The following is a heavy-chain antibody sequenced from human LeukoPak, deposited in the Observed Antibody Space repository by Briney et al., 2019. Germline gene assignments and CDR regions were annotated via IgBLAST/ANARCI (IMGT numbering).Heavy chain of an antibody. J-gene: IGHJ5*02. CDR2: INHSGST. Sequence: SETLSLTCAVYGGSFSGYYWSWIRQPPGKGLEWIGEINHSGSTNYSPSLKSRVTISVDTSKNQFSLKLSSVTAADTAVYYCARDNPRYCSSTSCYLRNWFDPWGQGTLVTVSS. V-gene: IGHV4-34*01. CDR3: ARDNPRYCSSTSCYLRNWFDP. D-gene: IGHD2-2*01. CDR1: GGSFSGYY.